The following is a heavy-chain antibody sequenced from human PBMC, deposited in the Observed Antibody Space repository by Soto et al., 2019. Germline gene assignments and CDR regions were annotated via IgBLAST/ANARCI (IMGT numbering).Heavy chain of an antibody. CDR1: GFSFISYA. CDR2: VSGTDGST. J-gene: IGHJ3*01. V-gene: IGHV3-23*01. CDR3: ARERITMIVVVMTN. Sequence: GGSLRLSCEVSGFSFISYAMSWVRQAPGKVLEWVSSVSGTDGSTYYAASVKGRFTISRDNSKNTLYLQMNSLRAEDTAVYYCARERITMIVVVMTNWGQGTMVTVSS. D-gene: IGHD3-22*01.